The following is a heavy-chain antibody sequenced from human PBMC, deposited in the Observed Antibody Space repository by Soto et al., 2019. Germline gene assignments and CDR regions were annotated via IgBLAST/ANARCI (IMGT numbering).Heavy chain of an antibody. Sequence: ASVKVSCKASGFTFTSSAMQWVRQARGQRLEWIGWIVVGSGNTNYAQKFQERVTITRDMSTSTAYMELSSLRSEDTAVYYCAAGYFGWLVPDYWGQGTLVTVSS. V-gene: IGHV1-58*02. CDR1: GFTFTSSA. CDR3: AAGYFGWLVPDY. J-gene: IGHJ4*02. D-gene: IGHD3-9*01. CDR2: IVVGSGNT.